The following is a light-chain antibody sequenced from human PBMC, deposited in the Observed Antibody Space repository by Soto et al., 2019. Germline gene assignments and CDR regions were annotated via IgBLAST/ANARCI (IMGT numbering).Light chain of an antibody. V-gene: IGKV3-11*01. CDR1: QSVSSY. CDR3: QQRSNWPP. CDR2: DAS. Sequence: EIVLTQSPATLSLSPGERATLSCRASQSVSSYLAWYQQKPGPAPRLLIYDASNRATGIPARFSGSGSGTDFTLTISSLEPEDFAVYYCQQRSNWPPFGQGTKLEIK. J-gene: IGKJ2*01.